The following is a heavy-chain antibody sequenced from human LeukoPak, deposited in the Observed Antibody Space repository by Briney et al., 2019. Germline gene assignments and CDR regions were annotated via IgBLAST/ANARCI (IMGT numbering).Heavy chain of an antibody. V-gene: IGHV1-2*02. CDR1: GYTFTGYY. CDR3: ARESQIYCTNGVCSKEGLDY. CDR2: INPNSGGT. Sequence: ASVKVSCKASGYTFTGYYMHWVRQAPGQGLEWMGWINPNSGGTNYAQKFQGRVTMTRDTSISTASMELSRLRSDDAAVYYCARESQIYCTNGVCSKEGLDYWGQGTLVTVSS. J-gene: IGHJ4*02. D-gene: IGHD2-8*01.